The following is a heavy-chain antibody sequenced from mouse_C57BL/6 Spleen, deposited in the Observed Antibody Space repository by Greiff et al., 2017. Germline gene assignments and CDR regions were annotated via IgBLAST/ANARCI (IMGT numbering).Heavy chain of an antibody. CDR1: GYTFTGYW. CDR2: ILPGSGNT. Sequence: QVQLQQSGAELMKPGASVKLSCKATGYTFTGYWIEWVKQRPGHGLEWIGEILPGSGNTNYNEKFKGKATFTAYTASNTAYVQLSSLTTEDSAIYYCSRISYYGSSVDYWGQGTTLTVSS. D-gene: IGHD1-1*01. CDR3: SRISYYGSSVDY. J-gene: IGHJ2*01. V-gene: IGHV1-9*01.